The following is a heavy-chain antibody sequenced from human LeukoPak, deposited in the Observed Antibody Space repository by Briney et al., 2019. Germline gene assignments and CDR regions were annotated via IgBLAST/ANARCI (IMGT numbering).Heavy chain of an antibody. CDR3: ARGPDSSGYYRPYYFDY. V-gene: IGHV3-64*01. J-gene: IGHJ4*02. CDR1: GFTFSSYA. CDR2: ISSNGGST. D-gene: IGHD3-22*01. Sequence: GGSLRLSCAASGFTFSSYAMHWVRQAPGKGLEYVSAISSNGGSTYYANSVKGRFTISRDNSKNTLCLQMGSLRAEDMAVYYCARGPDSSGYYRPYYFDYWGQGTLVTVSS.